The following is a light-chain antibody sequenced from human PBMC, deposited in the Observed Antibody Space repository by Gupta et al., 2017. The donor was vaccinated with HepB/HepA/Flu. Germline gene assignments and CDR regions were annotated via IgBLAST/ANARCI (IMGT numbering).Light chain of an antibody. CDR3: IQYTRRPHT. CDR1: RSLVSTDGNTY. CDR2: KVS. J-gene: IGKJ2*01. Sequence: DVVLTQSPLSLPVTLGQPASISCTSSRSLVSTDGNTYFDWFHQEPGQSPKLLIYKVSKRDSGVPDRFSGSGSGTDFTLKISRVEAEDLGVYSCIQYTRRPHTFGQGTKLEIK. V-gene: IGKV2-30*01.